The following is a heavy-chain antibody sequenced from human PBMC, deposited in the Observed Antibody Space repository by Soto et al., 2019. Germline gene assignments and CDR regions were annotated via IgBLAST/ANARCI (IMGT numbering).Heavy chain of an antibody. CDR1: GGSISGTTYY. CDR3: ARGGISRIYQLPPFDP. CDR2: VYFDGST. J-gene: IGHJ5*02. V-gene: IGHV4-39*02. Sequence: SETLSLTCIVSGGSISGTTYYWAWIRQPPGKGLEWIGSVYFDGSTYYNPSLKSRVTISVDTSMNHFSLRLTSVTAADTALYYCARGGISRIYQLPPFDPWGQGTLVTVSS. D-gene: IGHD2-2*01.